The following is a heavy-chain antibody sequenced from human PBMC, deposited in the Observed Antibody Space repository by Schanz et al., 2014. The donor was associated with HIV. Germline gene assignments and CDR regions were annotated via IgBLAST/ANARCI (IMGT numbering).Heavy chain of an antibody. CDR1: GFTFSSYA. CDR3: ARGSGPYYYYYGMDV. CDR2: IWYDGRNK. J-gene: IGHJ6*02. D-gene: IGHD2-15*01. V-gene: IGHV3-33*08. Sequence: PGGSLRIFCATSGFTFSSYAMNWVRQAPGKGLEWVVVIWYDGRNKYYADSVKGRFTISRDNSKNTLYLQMNSLRAEDTAVYYCARGSGPYYYYYGMDVWGQGTTVTVSS.